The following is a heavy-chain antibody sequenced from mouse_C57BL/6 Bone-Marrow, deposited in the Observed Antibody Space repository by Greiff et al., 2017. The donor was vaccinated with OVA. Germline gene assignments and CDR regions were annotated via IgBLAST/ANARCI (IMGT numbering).Heavy chain of an antibody. CDR1: GFTFNTYA. Sequence: EVKLMESGGGLVQPKGSLKLSCAASGFTFNTYAMHWVRQAPGKGLEWVARIRRKSSNYATYYADSVKDRFTISRDESQSMRYLQMNNRNTEDTARYYGVRDNYSNYGFAYGGQGTLVTVSA. CDR3: VRDNYSNYGFAY. D-gene: IGHD2-5*01. CDR2: IRRKSSNYAT. V-gene: IGHV10-3*01. J-gene: IGHJ3*01.